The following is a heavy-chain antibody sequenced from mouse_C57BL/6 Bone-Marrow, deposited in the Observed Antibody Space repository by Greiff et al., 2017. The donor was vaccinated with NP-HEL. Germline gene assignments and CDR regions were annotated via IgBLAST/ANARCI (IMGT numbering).Heavy chain of an antibody. CDR1: GFTFSNYW. CDR2: ISLKSDNYAT. Sequence: EVKLQESGGGLVQPGGSMKLSCVASGFTFSNYWMNWVRQSPEKGLEWVAQISLKSDNYATHYAESVKGRFTISRDDSKSSVYLQMNNLRAEDTGIDYCPHYGSSYLYAMDYWGQGTSVTVSS. D-gene: IGHD1-1*01. CDR3: PHYGSSYLYAMDY. J-gene: IGHJ4*01. V-gene: IGHV6-3*01.